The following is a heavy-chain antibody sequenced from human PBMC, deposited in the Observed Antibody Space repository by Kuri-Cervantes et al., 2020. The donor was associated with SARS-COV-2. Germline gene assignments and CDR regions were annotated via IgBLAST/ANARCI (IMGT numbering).Heavy chain of an antibody. V-gene: IGHV4-59*01. CDR3: ATGSYYVAYDY. J-gene: IGHJ4*02. CDR1: GGSISTYY. Sequence: ESLKISCTVSGGSISTYYWSWIRQPPGKGLEWIGYLYYSGSTNYNPSLKSRVTISLDTSKNQFSLELSSVTAADTAVYYCATGSYYVAYDYWGQGTLVTVSS. D-gene: IGHD1-26*01. CDR2: LYYSGST.